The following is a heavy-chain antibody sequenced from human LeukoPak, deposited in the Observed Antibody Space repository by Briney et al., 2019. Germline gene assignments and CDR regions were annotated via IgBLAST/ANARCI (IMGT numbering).Heavy chain of an antibody. Sequence: PPETLSLTCTVSGGSISSSMYYWGWTRHPPGKGLEWLGRIYFSGGTYYNPSFKSRVTISVDTPKNHFSLKLSSVTAADTAVYYCARRKSLVGATDYWGQGTLVTVSS. CDR1: GGSISSSMYY. CDR2: IYFSGGT. J-gene: IGHJ4*02. V-gene: IGHV4-39*02. D-gene: IGHD1-26*01. CDR3: ARRKSLVGATDY.